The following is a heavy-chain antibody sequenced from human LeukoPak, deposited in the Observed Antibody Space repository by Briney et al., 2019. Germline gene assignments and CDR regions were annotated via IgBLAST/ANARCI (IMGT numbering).Heavy chain of an antibody. CDR3: ARDAGEVVVAAIVGFDY. D-gene: IGHD2-15*01. CDR1: GGSISSSSYY. Sequence: SETLSLTCTVSGGSISSSSYYWGWIRQPPGKGLEWIGSIYYSGSSYYNPSLKSRVTISVDTSKNQFSLKLSSVTAADTAVYYCARDAGEVVVAAIVGFDYWGQGTLVTVSS. CDR2: IYYSGSS. V-gene: IGHV4-39*07. J-gene: IGHJ4*02.